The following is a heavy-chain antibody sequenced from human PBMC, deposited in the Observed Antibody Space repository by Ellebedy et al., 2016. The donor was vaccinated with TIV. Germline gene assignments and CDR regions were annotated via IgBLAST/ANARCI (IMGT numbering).Heavy chain of an antibody. CDR3: ARVDYGLAFHI. J-gene: IGHJ3*02. D-gene: IGHD3-16*01. CDR2: IYSSCIT. CDR1: GFTVSSNY. V-gene: IGHV3-66*01. Sequence: GGSLRLSCAASGFTVSSNYMSWVRQAPGKGLEWVSVIYSSCITYYADSVKGRFTISRDNSRDNSKNTVYLQMNSLRAEDTAVYYCARVDYGLAFHIWGQGTMVTVSS.